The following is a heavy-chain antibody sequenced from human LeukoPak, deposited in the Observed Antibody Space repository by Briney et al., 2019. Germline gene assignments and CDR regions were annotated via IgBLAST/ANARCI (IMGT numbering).Heavy chain of an antibody. CDR2: INSDGSST. D-gene: IGHD3-16*02. J-gene: IGHJ4*02. V-gene: IGHV3-74*01. Sequence: GGSLRLSCAASGFTFSSYWLHWVRQAPGKGLVWVSRINSDGSSTTYADPVKGRFTISRDNAKNTLYLQMNSLRAEDTAVYYCAKDSDYVWGSYRYPPYYDYWGQGTLVTVSS. CDR1: GFTFSSYW. CDR3: AKDSDYVWGSYRYPPYYDY.